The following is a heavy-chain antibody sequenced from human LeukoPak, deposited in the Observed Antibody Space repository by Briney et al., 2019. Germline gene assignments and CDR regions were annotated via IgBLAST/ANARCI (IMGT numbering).Heavy chain of an antibody. Sequence: SETLSLTCTVSGGSISSYYWNWIRQPPGKGLEWIGFIYYSGSTSYNPSLKSRVSISVDTSKNQISLKLSSVTAADTAVYYCARRNAFDIWGQGTMVTVSS. V-gene: IGHV4-59*01. CDR2: IYYSGST. J-gene: IGHJ3*02. CDR3: ARRNAFDI. CDR1: GGSISSYY.